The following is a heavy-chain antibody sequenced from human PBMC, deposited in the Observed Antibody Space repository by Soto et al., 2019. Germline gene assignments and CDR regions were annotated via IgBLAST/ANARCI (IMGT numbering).Heavy chain of an antibody. CDR3: VTSRVSIAVAGETEYYFDY. Sequence: QVQLVQSGAEVKKPGASVKVSCKASGYTFTGYYIHWVRQAPGQGLEWMGWVNTNSGGTNYAQKFQGWGTMTRGTSISTAYMELSRLRSDDTAVYYCVTSRVSIAVAGETEYYFDYWGQGTLVTVSS. CDR2: VNTNSGGT. CDR1: GYTFTGYY. J-gene: IGHJ4*02. V-gene: IGHV1-2*04. D-gene: IGHD6-19*01.